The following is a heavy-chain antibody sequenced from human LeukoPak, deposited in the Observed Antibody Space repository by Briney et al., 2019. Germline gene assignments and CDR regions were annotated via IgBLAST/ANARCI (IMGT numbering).Heavy chain of an antibody. Sequence: PSETLSLTCTVSGGSVSSGSYYWSWIRQPPGKGLEWIGYIYYSGSTNYNPSLKSRVTISVDTSKNQFSLKLSSVTAADTAVYYCARADDSLAFYYFDYWGQGTLVTVSS. CDR1: GGSVSSGSYY. J-gene: IGHJ4*02. CDR3: ARADDSLAFYYFDY. CDR2: IYYSGST. D-gene: IGHD3-3*02. V-gene: IGHV4-61*01.